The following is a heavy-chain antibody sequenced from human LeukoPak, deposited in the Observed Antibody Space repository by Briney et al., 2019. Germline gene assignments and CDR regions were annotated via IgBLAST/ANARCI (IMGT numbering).Heavy chain of an antibody. CDR1: GFTFSSYE. J-gene: IGHJ5*02. CDR3: ARDLGLSEFRFDP. Sequence: GGSLRLPCAASGFTFSSYEMNWVRQAPGKGLEWVSYISSRGSTIYYADSVKGRFTISRDNAKNSLYLQMNSLRAEDTAVYYCARDLGLSEFRFDPWGQGTLVTVSS. D-gene: IGHD3/OR15-3a*01. V-gene: IGHV3-48*03. CDR2: ISSRGSTI.